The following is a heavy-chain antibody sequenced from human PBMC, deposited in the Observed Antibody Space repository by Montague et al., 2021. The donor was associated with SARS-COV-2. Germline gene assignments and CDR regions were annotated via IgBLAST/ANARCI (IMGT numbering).Heavy chain of an antibody. CDR1: GGSITRNYY. D-gene: IGHD6-13*01. CDR3: ARVGRGSSWYEVAFDI. Sequence: SETLSLTCTVSGGSITRNYYWGWIRQPPGKGLEWVGNIYYSGTTFINPSLESRVTISVDASKNQFSLKLSSVAAADTAVYYCARVGRGSSWYEVAFDIWGQGTMVTVSS. J-gene: IGHJ3*02. CDR2: IYYSGTT. V-gene: IGHV4-39*07.